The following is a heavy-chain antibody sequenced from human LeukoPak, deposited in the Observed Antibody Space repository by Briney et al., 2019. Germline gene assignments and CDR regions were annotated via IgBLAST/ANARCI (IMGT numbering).Heavy chain of an antibody. CDR1: GYTFTSYA. CDR3: ARGIHSGDSGPYYFDY. V-gene: IGHV1-18*01. D-gene: IGHD1-26*01. CDR2: ISVYSGKI. J-gene: IGHJ4*02. Sequence: ASVKVSCKASGYTFTSYAISWVRQVPGRGLEWMGWISVYSGKIDYPQRVQDRVTMTTDTSTNTAYMELRSLRSDDTAVYYCARGIHSGDSGPYYFDYWGQGTLVTVSS.